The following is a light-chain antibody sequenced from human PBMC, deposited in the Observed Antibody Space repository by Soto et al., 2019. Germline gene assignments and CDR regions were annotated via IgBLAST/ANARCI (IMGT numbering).Light chain of an antibody. J-gene: IGLJ1*01. V-gene: IGLV2-8*01. CDR2: EVT. CDR3: SSYAGSNNFV. CDR1: SSDVGGYDY. Sequence: QSVLTQPPSASGSPGQSVTISCTGTSSDVGGYDYVSWYQQHPGKAPNLMIYEVTKRPSGVPDRFSGPKSGNTASLTVSGLQAEDEADYYCSSYAGSNNFVFGTGTKVTVL.